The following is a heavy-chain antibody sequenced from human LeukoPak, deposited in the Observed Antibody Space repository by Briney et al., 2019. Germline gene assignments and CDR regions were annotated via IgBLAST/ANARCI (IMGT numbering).Heavy chain of an antibody. Sequence: GGSLRLSCAASGFTFSDYWMAWVRQAPGKGLEWVANIKQDGSNSYYLDSVRGRFTISRDNAKNSLFLQMNSLRAEDTAVYYCANLWEMGYWGQGTLVTVPS. CDR3: ANLWEMGY. D-gene: IGHD5-24*01. V-gene: IGHV3-7*01. CDR1: GFTFSDYW. CDR2: IKQDGSNS. J-gene: IGHJ4*02.